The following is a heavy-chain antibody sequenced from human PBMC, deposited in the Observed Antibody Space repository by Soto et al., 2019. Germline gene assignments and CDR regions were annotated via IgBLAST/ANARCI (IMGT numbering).Heavy chain of an antibody. CDR2: IYHSGTT. D-gene: IGHD6-6*01. Sequence: QVPLQESGPGLVKPSGTLSLTCADSGGSITSSDWWSWVRQPPGKGLEWIGEIYHSGTTNYNPSLKSRFTISRDKPKTQFSLKLSAVTAADAVVYYCRSRTSISGLYWYLDLWGRGTLVTVSS. J-gene: IGHJ2*01. CDR3: RSRTSISGLYWYLDL. V-gene: IGHV4-4*02. CDR1: GGSITSSDW.